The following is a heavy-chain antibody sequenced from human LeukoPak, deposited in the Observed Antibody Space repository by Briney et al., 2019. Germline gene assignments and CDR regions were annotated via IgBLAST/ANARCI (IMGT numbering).Heavy chain of an antibody. CDR3: AREAYYYDSSGQNTLGY. V-gene: IGHV4-39*07. J-gene: IGHJ4*02. D-gene: IGHD3-22*01. CDR2: INHSGST. Sequence: SETLSLTCTVSGGSISSSSYYWSWIRQPPGKGLEWIGEINHSGSTNYNPSLKSRVTMSVDTSKNQFSLKLSSVTAADTAVYYCAREAYYYDSSGQNTLGYWGQGTLVTVSS. CDR1: GGSISSSSYY.